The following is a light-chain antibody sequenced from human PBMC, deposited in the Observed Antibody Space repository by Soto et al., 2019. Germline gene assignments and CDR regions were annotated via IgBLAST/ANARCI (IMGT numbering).Light chain of an antibody. CDR1: SSDVGGYNY. CDR3: CSYTSTSTHV. V-gene: IGLV2-14*01. CDR2: EVS. J-gene: IGLJ1*01. Sequence: QSLVSHSACFSGSPAQSITISCTGTSSDVGGYNYVSWYQHHPGKAPTLIIYEVSYRPSGVSNRFSGSKSGNTASLTISGLQADDEADYYCCSYTSTSTHVFGTGTKVNVL.